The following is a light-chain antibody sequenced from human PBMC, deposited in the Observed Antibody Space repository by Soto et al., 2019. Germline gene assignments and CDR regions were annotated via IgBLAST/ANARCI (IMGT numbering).Light chain of an antibody. J-gene: IGKJ3*01. CDR1: QGISSS. V-gene: IGKV1-27*01. Sequence: DIQMTQSPSSLSASVGDRVTITCRASQGISSSLAWYQHKPGKVPELLIYAASTLHSGVPSRFSGSGSGTDFTLTISSLQHEDVATYYCQEYYSPPFTFGPGTKVNIK. CDR3: QEYYSPPFT. CDR2: AAS.